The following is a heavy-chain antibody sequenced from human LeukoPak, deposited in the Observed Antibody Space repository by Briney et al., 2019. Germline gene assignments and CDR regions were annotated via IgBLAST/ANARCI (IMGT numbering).Heavy chain of an antibody. CDR2: IYYSGST. CDR1: GGSISSGDYY. V-gene: IGHV4-30-4*01. CDR3: ARGINCGGDCYIFDY. J-gene: IGHJ4*02. D-gene: IGHD2-21*02. Sequence: SETLSLTCTVSGGSISSGDYYWSSIRQPPGKGLEWIGYIYYSGSTYYNPSLKSRVTISVDTSKNQFSLKLSSVTAADTAVYYCARGINCGGDCYIFDYWGQGTLVTVSS.